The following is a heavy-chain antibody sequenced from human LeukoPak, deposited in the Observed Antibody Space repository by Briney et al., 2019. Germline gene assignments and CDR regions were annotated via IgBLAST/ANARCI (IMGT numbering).Heavy chain of an antibody. V-gene: IGHV3-21*06. Sequence: GGSLRLSFEASGFTFNTYSMNWARPAPGKGLEWVSSIDSSGGYMFYADSVKGRFIISRDNAKDSLYLQMNSLRVEDTAVYYCLRGDRRDYWGQGTLVTVSS. CDR2: IDSSGGYM. J-gene: IGHJ4*02. CDR1: GFTFNTYS. CDR3: LRGDRRDY.